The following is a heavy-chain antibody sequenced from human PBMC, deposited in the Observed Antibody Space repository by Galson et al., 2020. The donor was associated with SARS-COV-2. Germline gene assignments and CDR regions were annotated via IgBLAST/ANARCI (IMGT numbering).Heavy chain of an antibody. CDR3: ARHSGTYYSHFDD. J-gene: IGHJ4*02. D-gene: IGHD1-26*01. CDR1: GGTFSSYA. V-gene: IGHV1-69*10. CDR2: IIPILGIP. Sequence: SVKVSCKASGGTFSSYAISWVRQAPGQGLEWMGGIIPILGIPNYAQKFQGRVTITADKSPSTAYMELSGLRSEDTAVYYCARHSGTYYSHFDDWGQGVLVTVSS.